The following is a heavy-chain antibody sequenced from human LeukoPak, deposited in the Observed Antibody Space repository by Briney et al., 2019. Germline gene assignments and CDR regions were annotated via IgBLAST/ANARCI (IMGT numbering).Heavy chain of an antibody. CDR3: VRDFRSGWYYFDY. CDR1: GYTFINYY. V-gene: IGHV1-46*01. D-gene: IGHD6-19*01. Sequence: ASVKVSCKTSGYTFINYYIHWVRQAPGQGLEWMGIIIPSGGSTIYAQKFPGRVTMTRDTSTSTVYMELSSLSPEDTAVYYCVRDFRSGWYYFDYWGQGTLVTVSS. CDR2: IIPSGGST. J-gene: IGHJ4*02.